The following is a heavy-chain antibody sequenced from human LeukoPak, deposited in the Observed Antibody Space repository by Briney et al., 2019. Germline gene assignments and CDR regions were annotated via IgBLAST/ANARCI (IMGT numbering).Heavy chain of an antibody. CDR2: INPNSGDT. V-gene: IGHV1-2*02. CDR3: ARGVVAATFYYYMDV. CDR1: EYTFTGYY. Sequence: GASVKVSCKTSEYTFTGYYMHWVRQAPGQGLEWMGWINPNSGDTNYAQKFQGRVTMTRDTSISTAYMELSSLRSDDTAVYYCARGVVAATFYYYMDVWGKGTTVTVSS. J-gene: IGHJ6*03. D-gene: IGHD2-15*01.